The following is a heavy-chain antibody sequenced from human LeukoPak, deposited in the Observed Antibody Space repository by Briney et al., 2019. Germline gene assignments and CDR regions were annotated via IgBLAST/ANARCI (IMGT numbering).Heavy chain of an antibody. D-gene: IGHD3-22*01. V-gene: IGHV4-34*01. Sequence: TASETLSLTCAVYGGSFSGYYWSWLRQPPGKGLEWIGEINHSGSTNYNPSLKSRVTISVDTSKNQFSLKLSSVTAADTAVYYCARGAPITMIVVVIPRRYFDLWGRGTLVTVSS. CDR1: GGSFSGYY. CDR3: ARGAPITMIVVVIPRRYFDL. J-gene: IGHJ2*01. CDR2: INHSGST.